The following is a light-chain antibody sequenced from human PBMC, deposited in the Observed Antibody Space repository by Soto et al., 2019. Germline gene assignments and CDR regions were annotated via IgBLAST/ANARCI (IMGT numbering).Light chain of an antibody. CDR1: TSNIGTNT. Sequence: QSVLTQSPSASGTPGQRVSISCSGSTSNIGTNTVRWYQHVPGPAPKLPIYSNDPRPSAVPGRFSGSKSGTSASLAISGLLSEDEADYYCATWDDSLNVVFGGGTKLTVL. J-gene: IGLJ2*01. V-gene: IGLV1-44*01. CDR3: ATWDDSLNVV. CDR2: SND.